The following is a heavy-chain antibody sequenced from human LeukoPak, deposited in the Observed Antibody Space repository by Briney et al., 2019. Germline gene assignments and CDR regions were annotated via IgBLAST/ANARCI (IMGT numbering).Heavy chain of an antibody. CDR1: GFTFSSYG. V-gene: IGHV3-30*18. J-gene: IGHJ4*02. Sequence: GGSLRLSCAASGFTFSSYGMHRVRQAPGKGLEWVAVISYDGSNKYYADSVKGRFTISRDNSKNTLYLQMNSLRAEDTAVYYCAKGERYYDILTGYLYYFDYWGQGTLVTVSS. D-gene: IGHD3-9*01. CDR3: AKGERYYDILTGYLYYFDY. CDR2: ISYDGSNK.